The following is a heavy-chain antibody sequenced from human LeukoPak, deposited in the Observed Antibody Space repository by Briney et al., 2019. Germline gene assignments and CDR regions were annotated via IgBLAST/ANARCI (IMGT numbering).Heavy chain of an antibody. CDR1: GGSTSSGDYY. V-gene: IGHV4-30-4*01. CDR2: IYYSGST. J-gene: IGHJ6*02. D-gene: IGHD3-3*01. Sequence: SETLSLTCTVSGGSTSSGDYYWSWIRQPPGKGLEWIGYIYYSGSTYYNASLKSRVTISVDTSKNQFSLKLSSVTAADTAVYYCAVRFLDGMDVWGQGTTVTVSS. CDR3: AVRFLDGMDV.